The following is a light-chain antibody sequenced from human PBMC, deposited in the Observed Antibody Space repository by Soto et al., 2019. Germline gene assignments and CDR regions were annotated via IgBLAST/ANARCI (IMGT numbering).Light chain of an antibody. CDR3: QQYHHWPVT. Sequence: IVMTQSPDSLAVSLGERATINCRSSQSVFQSFHRKNLIAWYQQKPGQPPKLLFYWASARESGVPDRFSVSEAGTDFTLTINSLQAEDVAVYYCQQYHHWPVTFGGGTKVEIK. J-gene: IGKJ4*01. V-gene: IGKV4-1*01. CDR2: WAS. CDR1: QSVFQSFHRKNL.